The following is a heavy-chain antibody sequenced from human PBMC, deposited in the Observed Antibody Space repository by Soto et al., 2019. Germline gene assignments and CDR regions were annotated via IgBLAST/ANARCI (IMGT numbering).Heavy chain of an antibody. CDR3: ARDLSYDFWSGYYSSSWFDP. CDR1: GFTFSCYS. CDR2: ISSSSSYI. V-gene: IGHV3-21*01. D-gene: IGHD3-3*01. Sequence: GGSQRLSCAASGFTFSCYSMNWVRQAPGKGLEWVSSISSSSSYIYYADSVKGRFTISRDNAKNSLYLQMNSLRAEDTAVYYCARDLSYDFWSGYYSSSWFDPWGQGTLVTVSS. J-gene: IGHJ5*02.